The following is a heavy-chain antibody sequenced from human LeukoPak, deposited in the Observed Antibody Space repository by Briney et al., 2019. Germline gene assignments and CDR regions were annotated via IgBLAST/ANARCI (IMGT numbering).Heavy chain of an antibody. V-gene: IGHV3-30*01. D-gene: IGHD6-6*01. CDR1: GFTFSSYA. CDR2: ISYDGSNK. Sequence: GRSLRLSCAASGFTFSSYAMHWVRQAPGKGLEWVAVISYDGSNKYYADSVKGRFTISRDNSKSTLYQQMNSLRAEDTAVYYCARGRNSSSSRAYFDYWGQGTLVTVSS. CDR3: ARGRNSSSSRAYFDY. J-gene: IGHJ4*02.